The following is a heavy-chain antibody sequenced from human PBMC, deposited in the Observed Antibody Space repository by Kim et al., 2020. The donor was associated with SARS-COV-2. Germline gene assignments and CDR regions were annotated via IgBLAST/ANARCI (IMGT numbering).Heavy chain of an antibody. CDR3: ARVTRTYYYDSSGYLVDY. D-gene: IGHD3-22*01. Sequence: ASVKVSCKASGYTFTSYAMNWVRQAPGQGLEWMGWINTNTGNPTYAQGFTGRFVFSLDTSVSTAYLQISSLKAEDTAVYYCARVTRTYYYDSSGYLVDYWGQGTLVTVSS. CDR1: GYTFTSYA. J-gene: IGHJ4*02. V-gene: IGHV7-4-1*02. CDR2: INTNTGNP.